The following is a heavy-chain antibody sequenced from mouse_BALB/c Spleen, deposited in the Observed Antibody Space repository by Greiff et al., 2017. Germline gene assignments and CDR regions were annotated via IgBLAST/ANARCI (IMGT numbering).Heavy chain of an antibody. V-gene: IGHV5-9-3*01. Sequence: EVNLVESGGGLVKPGGSLKLSCAASGFTFSSYAMSWVRQTPEKRLEWVATISSGGSYTYYPDSVKGRFTISRDNAKNTLYLQMSSLRSEDTAMYYCARHGDGNYEGSFDYWGQGTTLTVSS. CDR1: GFTFSSYA. CDR3: ARHGDGNYEGSFDY. D-gene: IGHD2-1*01. J-gene: IGHJ2*01. CDR2: ISSGGSYT.